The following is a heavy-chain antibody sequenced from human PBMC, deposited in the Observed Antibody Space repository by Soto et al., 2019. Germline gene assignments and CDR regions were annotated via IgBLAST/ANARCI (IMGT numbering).Heavy chain of an antibody. CDR1: GFTFSSYV. V-gene: IGHV3-30*18. CDR3: AKVLLTYTSGWYHPHFDY. Sequence: QVQLVVSGGGVVQPGRSLRLSCAASGFTFSSYVMHWVRQGPGKGLEWVAVVSNDGSNKDYADSVKGRFTISRDNSKNTLYLQMNSLRAEDTAVYYCAKVLLTYTSGWYHPHFDYWGQGTLVTVSS. J-gene: IGHJ4*02. D-gene: IGHD6-19*01. CDR2: VSNDGSNK.